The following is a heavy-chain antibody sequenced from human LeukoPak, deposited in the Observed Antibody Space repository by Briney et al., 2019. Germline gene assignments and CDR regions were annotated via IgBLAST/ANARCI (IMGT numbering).Heavy chain of an antibody. CDR3: AKGKGRGLYSSSWYGHGVDY. CDR1: GFTFSSYA. J-gene: IGHJ4*02. V-gene: IGHV3-23*01. Sequence: GGSLRLSCAASGFTFSSYAMSWVRQAPGKGLEWVSPISGSGGSTYYADSVKGRFTISRDNSKNTLYLQMNSLRAEDTAVYYCAKGKGRGLYSSSWYGHGVDYWGQGTLVTASS. CDR2: ISGSGGST. D-gene: IGHD6-13*01.